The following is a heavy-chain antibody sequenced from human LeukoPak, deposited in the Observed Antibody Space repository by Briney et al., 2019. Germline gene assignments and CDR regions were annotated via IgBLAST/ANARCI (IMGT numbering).Heavy chain of an antibody. Sequence: GASVKVSCKASGGTFSSYAISWVRQAPGQGLEWMGRIIPILGIANYAQKFQGRVTITADKSTSTAYMELSSLRSEDTAVYYCARDPSYSSGWPRGYWGQGTLVTVSS. CDR3: ARDPSYSSGWPRGY. J-gene: IGHJ4*02. V-gene: IGHV1-69*04. CDR2: IIPILGIA. CDR1: GGTFSSYA. D-gene: IGHD6-19*01.